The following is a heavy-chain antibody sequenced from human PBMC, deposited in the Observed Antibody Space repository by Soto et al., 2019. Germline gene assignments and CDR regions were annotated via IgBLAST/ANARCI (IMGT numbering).Heavy chain of an antibody. CDR1: GFTFSSYA. Sequence: GGSLRLSCAASGFTFSSYAMHWGRQAPGKGLEWVAVISYDGSNKYYADSVKGRFTISRDNSKNTLYLQMNSLRAEDTAVYYCARESGGIYCSGGSCFPESRLPNYGMYVCGQGTTVTVPS. CDR2: ISYDGSNK. J-gene: IGHJ6*02. CDR3: ARESGGIYCSGGSCFPESRLPNYGMYV. V-gene: IGHV3-30-3*01. D-gene: IGHD2-15*01.